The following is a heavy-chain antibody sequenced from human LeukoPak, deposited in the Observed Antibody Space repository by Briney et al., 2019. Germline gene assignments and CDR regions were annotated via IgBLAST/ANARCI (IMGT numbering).Heavy chain of an antibody. Sequence: KPGGSLRLSCAVSGFASSSYNLNWVRQAPGKGMEWVSSISSSGSSIFYADSVKGRFTISRDNAQNSLYLQMNSLRVEDTAVYYCARGIAAAGWYYFDYWGQGALVTVSS. J-gene: IGHJ4*02. CDR1: GFASSSYN. V-gene: IGHV3-21*01. D-gene: IGHD6-13*01. CDR2: ISSSGSSI. CDR3: ARGIAAAGWYYFDY.